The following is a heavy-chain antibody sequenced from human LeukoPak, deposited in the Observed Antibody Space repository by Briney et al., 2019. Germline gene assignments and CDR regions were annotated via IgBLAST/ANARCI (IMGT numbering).Heavy chain of an antibody. CDR3: ARDGYYYDSSVAFDI. J-gene: IGHJ3*02. CDR1: GYSISSGYY. V-gene: IGHV4-38-2*02. D-gene: IGHD3-22*01. CDR2: IYHSGST. Sequence: PSETLSLTCTVSGYSISSGYYWGWIRQPPGKGLEWIGSIYHSGSTYYNPSLKSRVTISVDMSKNQFSLKLSSVTAADTAVYYCARDGYYYDSSVAFDIWGQGTMVTVSS.